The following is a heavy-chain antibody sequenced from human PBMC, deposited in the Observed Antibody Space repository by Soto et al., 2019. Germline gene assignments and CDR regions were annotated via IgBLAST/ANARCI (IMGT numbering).Heavy chain of an antibody. Sequence: QMQLQQWGAGLLKPSETLSLTCAVYGGSFSPYFWSWIRQPPGKGLEWIGEINHSGSTNYNPSLTRRATLSVDTSRIQVSLKLTSVTAADTAVYYCARLASGWQYYYFDFWGRGTPVNVSS. CDR2: INHSGST. CDR1: GGSFSPYF. CDR3: ARLASGWQYYYFDF. V-gene: IGHV4-34*01. J-gene: IGHJ2*01. D-gene: IGHD6-19*01.